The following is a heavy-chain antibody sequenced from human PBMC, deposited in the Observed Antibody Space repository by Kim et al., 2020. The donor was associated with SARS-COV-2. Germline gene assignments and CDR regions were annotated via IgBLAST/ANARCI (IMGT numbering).Heavy chain of an antibody. Sequence: GGSLRLSCAASGFTFSSYEMNWVRQAPGKGLEWVSYISSSGSTIYYADSVKGRFTISRDNAKNSLYLQMNSLRAEDTAVYYCARDWQKGDFDYWGQGTLVTVSS. V-gene: IGHV3-48*03. CDR1: GFTFSSYE. J-gene: IGHJ4*02. CDR2: ISSSGSTI. D-gene: IGHD3-16*01. CDR3: ARDWQKGDFDY.